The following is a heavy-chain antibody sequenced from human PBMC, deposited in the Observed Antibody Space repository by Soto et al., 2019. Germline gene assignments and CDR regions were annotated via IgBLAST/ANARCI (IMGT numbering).Heavy chain of an antibody. Sequence: QLQLQESGPGLVKPSETLSLTCTVSGGSISSSSYYWGWIRQPPGKGLAWIGSIYYSGSTYYNPSLKNRVTISVDTSKNQFSLKLSSVTAADTAVYYCARHVLSRSAFDIWGQGTMVTVSS. CDR2: IYYSGST. V-gene: IGHV4-39*01. CDR3: ARHVLSRSAFDI. J-gene: IGHJ3*02. D-gene: IGHD3-10*02. CDR1: GGSISSSSYY.